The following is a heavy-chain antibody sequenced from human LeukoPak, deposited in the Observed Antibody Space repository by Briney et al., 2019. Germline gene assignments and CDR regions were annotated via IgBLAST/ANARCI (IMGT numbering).Heavy chain of an antibody. CDR3: ARTNQISETAFDI. D-gene: IGHD1-14*01. Sequence: SETLSLTCTVSGGSISEYYWSWIRQPPGKGLEWIGSSYNSGSTNYNPSLKSRVTISVDTSKSQFSLKLSSVTAADTAVYYCARTNQISETAFDIWGQGTMVIVTS. J-gene: IGHJ3*02. CDR2: SYNSGST. CDR1: GGSISEYY. V-gene: IGHV4-59*01.